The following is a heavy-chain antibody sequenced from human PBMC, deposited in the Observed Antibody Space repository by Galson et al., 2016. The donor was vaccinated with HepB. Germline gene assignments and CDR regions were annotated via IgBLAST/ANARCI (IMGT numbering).Heavy chain of an antibody. V-gene: IGHV3-7*03. J-gene: IGHJ4*02. CDR1: GLIFDSDG. D-gene: IGHD1-14*01. CDR2: INQGGGEK. Sequence: SLRLSCAASGLIFDSDGISWVRQAPGKGLEWVANINQGGGEKYYVDSVKGRFTISRDNSKNSLYLQMNSLRAEDTAVYYCANHRGWGQGTLVTVSS. CDR3: ANHRG.